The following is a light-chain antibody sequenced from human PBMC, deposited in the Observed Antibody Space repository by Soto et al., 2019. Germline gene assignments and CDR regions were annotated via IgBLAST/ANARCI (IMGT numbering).Light chain of an antibody. J-gene: IGKJ4*01. V-gene: IGKV1-39*01. CDR2: EAS. CDR1: QSIGNY. CDR3: QQSYFTPLT. Sequence: DVQMTQSPSSLSASVGDRVPITCRASQSIGNYLNWYQQKPGKAPTLLISEASNLQSGVPSRLSGSGSGRDFIFTISSLQPEDFATYYCQQSYFTPLTFGGGTKVDIK.